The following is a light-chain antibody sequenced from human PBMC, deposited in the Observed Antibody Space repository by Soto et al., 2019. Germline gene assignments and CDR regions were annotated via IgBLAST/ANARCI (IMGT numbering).Light chain of an antibody. CDR2: GEF. CDR1: PSVTNF. J-gene: IGKJ5*01. Sequence: EIVLTQSPSTLSLSPGERATLSCLASPSVTNFLAWYQQKPGQAPRLLIYGEFNRATGIPARFSGSGSGTDFTLTISSLEPEDSAIYYCQQRNIWPPVTFGQGTRLEIK. V-gene: IGKV3-11*01. CDR3: QQRNIWPPVT.